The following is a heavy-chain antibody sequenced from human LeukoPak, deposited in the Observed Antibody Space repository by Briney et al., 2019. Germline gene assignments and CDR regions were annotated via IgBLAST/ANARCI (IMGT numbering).Heavy chain of an antibody. J-gene: IGHJ5*02. CDR1: GFTFSSYG. CDR3: ANDLGFLWFDP. CDR2: IWYDGSNK. Sequence: GGSLRLSCAASGFTFSSYGMHWVRQAPGKGLEWVAFIWYDGSNKYYADSVKGRFTISRDNSKNTLYLQMNSLRAEYTAVYYCANDLGFLWFDPWGQGTLVTVSS. V-gene: IGHV3-30*02. D-gene: IGHD2/OR15-2a*01.